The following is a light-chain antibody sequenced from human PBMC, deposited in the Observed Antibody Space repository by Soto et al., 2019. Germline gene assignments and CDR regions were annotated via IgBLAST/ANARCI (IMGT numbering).Light chain of an antibody. CDR1: QSVSSSF. CDR2: GAS. J-gene: IGKJ1*01. Sequence: EIVLTQSPGTLSLSLGERATLSCRASQSVSSSFLAWYQQKPGQAPRPLIYGASSRATGIPDRFSGSGSGTDFTLTISRLEPEDFAVYYCQQYCSSPWTFGQGTKVEIK. CDR3: QQYCSSPWT. V-gene: IGKV3-20*01.